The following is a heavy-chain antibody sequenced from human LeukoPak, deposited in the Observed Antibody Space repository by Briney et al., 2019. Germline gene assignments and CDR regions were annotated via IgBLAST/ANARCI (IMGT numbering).Heavy chain of an antibody. CDR2: ITYSGDTT. Sequence: GGSLGLSCAASGFTFSSYAMSWVRQAPGKGLEWVSSITYSGDTTDYADSVKGRFTISRDNSKSTVYLQMNSLRPEDTAVYYCARPSPPGDGYNPCDYWGPGALVIVSS. J-gene: IGHJ4*02. D-gene: IGHD5-24*01. CDR3: ARPSPPGDGYNPCDY. V-gene: IGHV3-23*01. CDR1: GFTFSSYA.